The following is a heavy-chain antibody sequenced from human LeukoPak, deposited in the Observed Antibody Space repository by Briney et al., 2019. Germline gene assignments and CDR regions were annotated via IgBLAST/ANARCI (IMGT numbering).Heavy chain of an antibody. CDR2: INPNSGGT. V-gene: IGHV1-2*02. J-gene: IGHJ4*02. D-gene: IGHD5-12*01. CDR1: GYTFTGYY. CDR3: ARSEMATISGFDY. Sequence: GASVKVSCKASGYTFTGYYMHWVRQAPGQGLEWMGWINPNSGGTNYAQKFQGRVTMTRDTSISTAYMELSRLRSDDTAVYYCARSEMATISGFDYWGQGTLVTVSS.